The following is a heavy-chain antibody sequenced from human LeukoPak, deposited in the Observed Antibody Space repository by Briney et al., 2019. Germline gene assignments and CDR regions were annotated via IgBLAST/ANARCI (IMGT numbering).Heavy chain of an antibody. D-gene: IGHD3-10*01. CDR1: GFTVSSNY. CDR3: AKDRDYYGSGSYYRRSNTYFDY. Sequence: GGSLRLSCAASGFTVSSNYMSWVRQAPGKGLEWVSAISGSGGSTYYADSVKGRFTISRDNSKNTLYLQMNSLRAEDTAVYYCAKDRDYYGSGSYYRRSNTYFDYWGQGTLVTVSS. CDR2: ISGSGGST. V-gene: IGHV3-23*01. J-gene: IGHJ4*02.